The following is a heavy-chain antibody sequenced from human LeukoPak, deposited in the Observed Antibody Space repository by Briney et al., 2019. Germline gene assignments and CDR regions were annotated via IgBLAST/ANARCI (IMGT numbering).Heavy chain of an antibody. CDR2: IFYSGTT. V-gene: IGHV4-59*12. Sequence: SETLSLTCSVSGGSISSYYGSWIRQPPGMGLEWIGYIFYSGTTNYNPSLKSRVTISVDTSKNQFSLKLSSVTAADTAVYYCARVPPMVRGVPYYFDYWGQGTLVTVSS. CDR3: ARVPPMVRGVPYYFDY. J-gene: IGHJ4*02. CDR1: GGSISSYY. D-gene: IGHD3-10*01.